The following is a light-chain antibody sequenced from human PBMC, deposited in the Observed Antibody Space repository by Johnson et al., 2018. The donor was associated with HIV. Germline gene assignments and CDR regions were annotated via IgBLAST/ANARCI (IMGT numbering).Light chain of an antibody. CDR3: GTWGGV. J-gene: IGLJ1*01. Sequence: VLTQPPSVSAAPGQKVTISCSGRSSNIGNNYVSWYQQIPGTAPKLLIYDNNKRPSGIPDRFSGSKSGTSATLGITGLQTGDEADYYCGTWGGVFGTGTKVTVL. V-gene: IGLV1-51*01. CDR1: SSNIGNNY. CDR2: DNN.